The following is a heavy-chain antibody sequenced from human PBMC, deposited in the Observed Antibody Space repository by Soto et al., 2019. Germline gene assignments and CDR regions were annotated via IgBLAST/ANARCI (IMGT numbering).Heavy chain of an antibody. CDR1: GGTFSSYA. D-gene: IGHD6-6*01. Sequence: GASVKVSCKASGGTFSSYAISWVRQAPGQGLEWMGGIIPIFGTANYAQKFQGRVTITADESTSTAYMELSSLRSEDTAVYYCARDEYSSSSGYYYYYGMDARGQGTTVTVSS. V-gene: IGHV1-69*13. J-gene: IGHJ6*02. CDR3: ARDEYSSSSGYYYYYGMDA. CDR2: IIPIFGTA.